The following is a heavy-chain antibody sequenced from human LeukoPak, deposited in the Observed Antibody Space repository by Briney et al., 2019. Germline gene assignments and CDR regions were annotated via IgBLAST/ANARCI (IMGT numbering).Heavy chain of an antibody. V-gene: IGHV3-30*18. Sequence: GGSLRLSCAASGFTFSSYGMHWVRQAPGKGLEWVAVISYDGSNKYYADSVKGRFTISRDNSKNTLYLQMNSLRAEDTAVYYCAKQQVVPAADDCYYYGMDVWGQGTTVTVSS. J-gene: IGHJ6*02. CDR2: ISYDGSNK. D-gene: IGHD2-2*01. CDR3: AKQQVVPAADDCYYYGMDV. CDR1: GFTFSSYG.